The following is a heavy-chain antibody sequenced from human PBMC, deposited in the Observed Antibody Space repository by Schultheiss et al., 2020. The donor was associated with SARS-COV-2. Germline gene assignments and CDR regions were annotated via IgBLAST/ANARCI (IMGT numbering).Heavy chain of an antibody. D-gene: IGHD6-13*01. CDR1: GYTFTSYG. Sequence: ASVKVSCKASGYTFTSYGISWVRQAPGQGLEWMGWISAYNGNTNYAQKLQGRVTMTTDTSTSTAYMELRSLRSDDTAVYYCASDDPRRNAGAFDIWGQGTMVTVSS. CDR2: ISAYNGNT. CDR3: ASDDPRRNAGAFDI. V-gene: IGHV1-18*01. J-gene: IGHJ3*02.